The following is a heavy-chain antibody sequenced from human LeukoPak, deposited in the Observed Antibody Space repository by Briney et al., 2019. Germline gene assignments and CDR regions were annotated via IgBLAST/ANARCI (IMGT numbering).Heavy chain of an antibody. Sequence: GESLKISCRDSGYSFTNYWIGWVRQMPGKGLEWMGIIHAADSHTKYSPSFQGQVTISADKSISTAYLQWSSLKASDTAMYYCARHLSSNWYNEKAFDYWGQGTLVTVSS. V-gene: IGHV5-51*01. J-gene: IGHJ4*02. CDR1: GYSFTNYW. CDR3: ARHLSSNWYNEKAFDY. CDR2: IHAADSHT. D-gene: IGHD6-13*01.